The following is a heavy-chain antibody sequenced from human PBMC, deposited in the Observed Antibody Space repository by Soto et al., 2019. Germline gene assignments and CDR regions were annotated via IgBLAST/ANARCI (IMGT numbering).Heavy chain of an antibody. CDR3: AKVTKRAAAGRYEYYKYGMDV. CDR1: GFTFTMYW. Sequence: GGSLRLSCEASGFTFTMYWMHWVRQAPGKGLVWVSRVNSDGTGTTYADSVKGRFTVSRDNAKNTLFLQMNGLRAEDTAVYYCAKVTKRAAAGRYEYYKYGMDVWGQGTTVTVSS. CDR2: VNSDGTGT. V-gene: IGHV3-74*01. D-gene: IGHD6-13*01. J-gene: IGHJ6*02.